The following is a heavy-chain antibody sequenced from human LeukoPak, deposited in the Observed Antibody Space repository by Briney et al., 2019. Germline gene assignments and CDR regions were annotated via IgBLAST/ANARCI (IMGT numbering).Heavy chain of an antibody. V-gene: IGHV3-64D*09. CDR1: GFTFSSYA. CDR3: VKTAAGRYDY. J-gene: IGHJ4*02. Sequence: PGGSLRLSCSASGFTFSSYAVHWVRQAPGKGLEFVSAISSNGDNTYYADSVKGRFTISRDNSKNTLYLQMTSLRAADTALYYCVKTAAGRYDYWGQGTLVTVSS. CDR2: ISSNGDNT. D-gene: IGHD2-15*01.